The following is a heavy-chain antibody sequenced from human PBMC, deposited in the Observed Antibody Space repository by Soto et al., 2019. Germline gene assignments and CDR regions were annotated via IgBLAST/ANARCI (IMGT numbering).Heavy chain of an antibody. CDR2: IYFSGST. D-gene: IGHD5-12*01. J-gene: IGHJ4*02. CDR3: ARREATIGRDYFDY. CDR1: GGSVNSYY. Sequence: QVQLQESGPGLVKPSETLSLTCTVSGGSVNSYYWNWIRQPPGKGLEWIGYIYFSGSTSYNPSLKSRVTISADTSKKPFSLKLSSVTAADTAVYYCARREATIGRDYFDYWGQGTLVTVSS. V-gene: IGHV4-59*08.